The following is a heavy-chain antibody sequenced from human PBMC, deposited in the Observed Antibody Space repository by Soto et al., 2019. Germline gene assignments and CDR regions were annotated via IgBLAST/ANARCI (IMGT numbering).Heavy chain of an antibody. CDR3: AREDDSSGYYLD. CDR2: ISSSSSYI. Sequence: EVQLVESGGGLVKPGGSLRLSCAASGFTFSSYSMNWVRQAPGKGLEWVSSISSSSSYIYYADSVKGRFTISRDNAKNSLYLQMNSLRAEDTAVYYCAREDDSSGYYLDWGQGTLVTVSS. CDR1: GFTFSSYS. J-gene: IGHJ4*02. D-gene: IGHD3-22*01. V-gene: IGHV3-21*01.